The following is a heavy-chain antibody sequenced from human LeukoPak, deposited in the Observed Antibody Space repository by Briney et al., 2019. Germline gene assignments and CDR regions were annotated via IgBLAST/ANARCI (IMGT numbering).Heavy chain of an antibody. J-gene: IGHJ4*02. D-gene: IGHD3-22*01. Sequence: GGSLRLSCAASGITFDDYGMSWVRQAPGKGLEWVSGINWNGGSTGYADSVKGRFTISRDNAKNTLYLQMNSLRAEDTAVYYCGKDRSSGYSTDTDYWGQGTLVTVSS. CDR2: INWNGGST. V-gene: IGHV3-20*04. CDR1: GITFDDYG. CDR3: GKDRSSGYSTDTDY.